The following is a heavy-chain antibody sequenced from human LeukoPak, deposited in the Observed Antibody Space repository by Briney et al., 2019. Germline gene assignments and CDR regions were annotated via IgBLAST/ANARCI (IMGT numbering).Heavy chain of an antibody. Sequence: GGSLRLSCAASGFTFSTYGMSWVRQAPGKGLEWLSYISGSSSAINYADSVKGRFTISRDNAKNSLFLQMNSLRAENTAVYYCATYSGYDRIFDYWGQGTLVTVSS. J-gene: IGHJ4*02. CDR3: ATYSGYDRIFDY. D-gene: IGHD5-12*01. V-gene: IGHV3-48*01. CDR1: GFTFSTYG. CDR2: ISGSSSAI.